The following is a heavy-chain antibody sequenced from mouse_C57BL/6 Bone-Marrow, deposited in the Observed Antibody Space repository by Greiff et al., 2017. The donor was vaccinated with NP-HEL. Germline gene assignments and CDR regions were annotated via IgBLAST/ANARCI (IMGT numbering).Heavy chain of an antibody. J-gene: IGHJ1*03. CDR1: GFSLTSYG. CDR3: AKRKGYDGDWYFDV. Sequence: VKVVESGPGLVAPSQSLSITCTVSGFSLTSYGVDWVRQPPGKGLAWLGVIWGGGSTNYNSALMSRLSISKDNSTSQVFLKMNSLQTDDTAMYYCAKRKGYDGDWYFDVWGTGTTVTVSS. V-gene: IGHV2-9*01. D-gene: IGHD2-2*01. CDR2: IWGGGST.